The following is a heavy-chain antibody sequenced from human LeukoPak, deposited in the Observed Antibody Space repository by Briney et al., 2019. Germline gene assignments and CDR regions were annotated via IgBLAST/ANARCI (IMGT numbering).Heavy chain of an antibody. Sequence: SETLSLTCTVSGGSISSYYWIWMRQPPGEGLEWIGYIHYSGNTNYNPSLKSRVTISVDTSKNQFSLKLTSVTAADTAVYYCARVGNWNYALVNYYFDYWGQGTLVTVSS. CDR1: GGSISSYY. J-gene: IGHJ4*02. CDR2: IHYSGNT. D-gene: IGHD1-20*01. V-gene: IGHV4-59*01. CDR3: ARVGNWNYALVNYYFDY.